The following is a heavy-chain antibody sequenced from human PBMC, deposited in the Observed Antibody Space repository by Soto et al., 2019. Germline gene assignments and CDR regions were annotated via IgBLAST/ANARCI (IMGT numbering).Heavy chain of an antibody. CDR2: ISYDGSNK. D-gene: IGHD6-19*01. J-gene: IGHJ6*02. V-gene: IGHV3-30*18. CDR1: GFTFSSYG. CDR3: AKDRVAVAGTYYYYGMDV. Sequence: QVQLVESGGGVVQPGRSLRLSCAASGFTFSSYGMHWVRQAPGKGLEWVAVISYDGSNKYYADSVKGRFTISRDNSKNTLYLQMKSLRAEDTAVYYCAKDRVAVAGTYYYYGMDVWGQGTTVTVSS.